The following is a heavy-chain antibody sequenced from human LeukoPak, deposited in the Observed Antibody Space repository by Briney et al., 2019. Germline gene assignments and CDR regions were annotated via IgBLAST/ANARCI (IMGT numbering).Heavy chain of an antibody. Sequence: GGSLRLSCAASGFTFSSYSMNWVRQAPGKGLEWVSSISGSSSYIYYADSVKGRFTISRDNAKNTLYLQMNSLRAEDTAVYYCARVFASYSSSSLDYWGQGTLVTVSS. CDR2: ISGSSSYI. CDR1: GFTFSSYS. D-gene: IGHD6-6*01. CDR3: ARVFASYSSSSLDY. J-gene: IGHJ4*02. V-gene: IGHV3-21*01.